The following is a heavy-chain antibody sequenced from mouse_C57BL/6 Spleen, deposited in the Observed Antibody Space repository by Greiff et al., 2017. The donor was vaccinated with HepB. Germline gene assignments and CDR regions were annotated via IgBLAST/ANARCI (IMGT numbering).Heavy chain of an antibody. V-gene: IGHV1-72*01. CDR2: IDPNSGGT. CDR3: ARSVITTVVARRDYAMDY. J-gene: IGHJ4*01. CDR1: GYTFTSYW. D-gene: IGHD1-1*01. Sequence: QVQLQQPGAELVKPGASVKLSCKASGYTFTSYWMHWVKQRPGRGLEWIGRIDPNSGGTKYNEKFKSKATLTVDKPSSTAYMQLSSLTSEDSAVYYCARSVITTVVARRDYAMDYWGQGTSVTVSS.